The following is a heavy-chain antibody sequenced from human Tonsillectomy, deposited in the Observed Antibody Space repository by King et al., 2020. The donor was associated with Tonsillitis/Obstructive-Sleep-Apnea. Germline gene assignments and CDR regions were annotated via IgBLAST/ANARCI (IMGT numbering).Heavy chain of an antibody. CDR1: GFTFSSYA. Sequence: VQLVESGGGLVQPGGSLRLSCAASGFTFSSYAMSWVRQAPGKGLEWVSAISGSGGSTYYADSVKGRFTISRDNSKNTLYLQITSLRAEYTAVYYCAKVRYRECGGDCYYAFDYWGQGTLVTVSS. V-gene: IGHV3-23*04. D-gene: IGHD2-21*02. J-gene: IGHJ4*02. CDR3: AKVRYRECGGDCYYAFDY. CDR2: ISGSGGST.